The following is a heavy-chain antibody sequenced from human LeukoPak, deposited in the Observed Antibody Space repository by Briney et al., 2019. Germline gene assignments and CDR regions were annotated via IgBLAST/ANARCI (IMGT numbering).Heavy chain of an antibody. V-gene: IGHV4-39*01. CDR1: GGSISSSSYY. CDR2: MYYSGST. CDR3: ARTILGVAAGTGFDY. J-gene: IGHJ4*02. Sequence: SETLSLTCTVSGGSISSSSYYWGWIRQPPGKGLEWIGSMYYSGSTYYNPSLKSRVTISVDTSKNQFSLKLSSVTAADTAVYYCARTILGVAAGTGFDYWGQGTLVTVSS. D-gene: IGHD6-13*01.